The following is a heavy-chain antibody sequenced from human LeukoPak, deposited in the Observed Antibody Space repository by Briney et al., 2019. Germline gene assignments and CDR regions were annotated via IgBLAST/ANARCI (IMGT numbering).Heavy chain of an antibody. CDR2: ISGSGGST. CDR1: GFTFSSYA. D-gene: IGHD3-9*01. Sequence: GGSLRLSCAASGFTFSSYAMSWVRQAPGKGLEWVSAISGSGGSTYYADSVKGRFTISRDNSKNTLYLQMNSLRAEDTAVYYCAKDSKLRYFDWLFLFDYWGQGTLVTVPS. CDR3: AKDSKLRYFDWLFLFDY. V-gene: IGHV3-23*01. J-gene: IGHJ4*02.